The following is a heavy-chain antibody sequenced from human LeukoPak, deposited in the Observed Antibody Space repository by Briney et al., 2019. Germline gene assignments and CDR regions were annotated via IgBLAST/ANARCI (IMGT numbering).Heavy chain of an antibody. CDR3: ARPPPWELLHFDY. Sequence: GGSLRLSCAASGFTFSSYAMHWVRQAPGKGREWVAVISYDGSNKYYADSVQGRFTISRDNSKNTLYLQMTSRRAEDTAVYYCARPPPWELLHFDYWGQGTLVTVSS. CDR2: ISYDGSNK. D-gene: IGHD1-26*01. V-gene: IGHV3-30*04. CDR1: GFTFSSYA. J-gene: IGHJ4*02.